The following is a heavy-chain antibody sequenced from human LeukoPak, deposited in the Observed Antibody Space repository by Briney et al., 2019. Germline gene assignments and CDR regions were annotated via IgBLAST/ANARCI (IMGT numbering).Heavy chain of an antibody. Sequence: PGGSLRLSCAASTFTFSSYAMNWVRQAPGKGLDWVSYISSSGDNIYYADSVKGRFTISRDNAKNSLFLQMNSLRAEDTAVYYCARNGDSGGNVGFDYWGQGTLVTVSS. D-gene: IGHD4-17*01. CDR2: ISSSGDNI. V-gene: IGHV3-48*03. J-gene: IGHJ4*02. CDR1: TFTFSSYA. CDR3: ARNGDSGGNVGFDY.